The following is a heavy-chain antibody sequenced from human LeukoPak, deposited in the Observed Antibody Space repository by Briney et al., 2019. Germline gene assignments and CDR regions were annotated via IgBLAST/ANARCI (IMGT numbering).Heavy chain of an antibody. V-gene: IGHV4-59*01. D-gene: IGHD4-17*01. Sequence: SETLSLTCTASGGPISNYYWSWIRQIPGKGLEWIGNIYYSGTTNYNPSLKSRVTISVDTSKNQISLKLSSVTAADTAVYYCAKDVNGDYDYWGQGTLVTVSS. CDR3: AKDVNGDYDY. CDR2: IYYSGTT. J-gene: IGHJ4*02. CDR1: GGPISNYY.